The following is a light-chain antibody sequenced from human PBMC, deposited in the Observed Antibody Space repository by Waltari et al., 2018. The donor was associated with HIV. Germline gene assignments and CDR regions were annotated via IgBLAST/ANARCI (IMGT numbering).Light chain of an antibody. Sequence: QSVLTQPPSVSAAPGQKITISCSGSSSNIGNHYVSWYQQLPGTAPKLLIYGNHKRPSGIPDRFSGSKSGTSATLGITGLQTGDEADYYCGTWDSSLSAGVFGGGTKVTVL. CDR1: SSNIGNHY. CDR3: GTWDSSLSAGV. V-gene: IGLV1-51*01. J-gene: IGLJ2*01. CDR2: GNH.